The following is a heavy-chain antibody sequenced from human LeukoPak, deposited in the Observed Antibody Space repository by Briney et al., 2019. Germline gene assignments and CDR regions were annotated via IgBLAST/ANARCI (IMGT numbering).Heavy chain of an antibody. V-gene: IGHV4-59*01. J-gene: IGHJ6*03. Sequence: SETLSLTCTVSGGSISSYYWSWIRQPPGKGLEWIGYIYYSGSTNYNPSLKSRVTISVDTSKNQFSLKLSSVTAADTAVYYCARARGWYSRYYYYYMDVWGKGTTVTVSS. D-gene: IGHD6-19*01. CDR3: ARARGWYSRYYYYYMDV. CDR1: GGSISSYY. CDR2: IYYSGST.